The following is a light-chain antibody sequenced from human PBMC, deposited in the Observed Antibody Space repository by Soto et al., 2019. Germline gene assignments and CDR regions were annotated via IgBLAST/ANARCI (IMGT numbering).Light chain of an antibody. CDR2: AAS. V-gene: IGKV1-9*01. Sequence: IHLTQSPSFLSASVGDRVTITCRASQGISSYLAWYQQKPGKAPKVLIYAASTLQSGVPSRFSGSGYGTEFTLTISSLQPEDIATYYCQQYDNLPLTFGGGTKVDIK. CDR3: QQYDNLPLT. J-gene: IGKJ4*01. CDR1: QGISSY.